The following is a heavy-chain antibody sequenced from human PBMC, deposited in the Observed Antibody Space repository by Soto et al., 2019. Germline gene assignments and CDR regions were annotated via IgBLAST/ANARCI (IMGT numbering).Heavy chain of an antibody. CDR2: ISAYNGNT. Sequence: ASVKVSCKAAGYTFTSYGMSWVRQAPGQGLEWMGWISAYNGNTNYAQKLQGRVTMTTDTSTSTAYMELRSLRSDDTAVYYCARVPYGYSSSWYDYWGQGTLVTVSS. CDR1: GYTFTSYG. D-gene: IGHD6-13*01. V-gene: IGHV1-18*01. J-gene: IGHJ4*02. CDR3: ARVPYGYSSSWYDY.